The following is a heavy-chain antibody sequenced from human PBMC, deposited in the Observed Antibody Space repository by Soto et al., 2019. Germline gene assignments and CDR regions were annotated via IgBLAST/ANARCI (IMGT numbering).Heavy chain of an antibody. D-gene: IGHD6-13*01. V-gene: IGHV3-23*01. J-gene: IGHJ4*02. CDR2: ISGSGGST. CDR1: GFTFSSYA. CDR3: AKDPGIAAAGTAQNY. Sequence: VGSLRLSCAASGFTFSSYAMSWVRQAPGKGLEWVSAISGSGGSTYYADSVKGRFTISRDNSKNTLYLQMNSLRAEDTAVYYCAKDPGIAAAGTAQNYWGQGTLVTVSS.